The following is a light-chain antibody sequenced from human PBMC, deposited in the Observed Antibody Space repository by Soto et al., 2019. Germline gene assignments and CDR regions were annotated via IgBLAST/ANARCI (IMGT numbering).Light chain of an antibody. CDR2: GAS. Sequence: GMTMSLATVSVYPGERATLSCRASQSVSGNLAWYQQEPGQGPRLXIXGASTRATGIPARFSGSGSGTEFTLTISSLQSEDSAVYYCQQYGSSLGITFGQGTRLEIK. CDR3: QQYGSSLGIT. V-gene: IGKV3-15*01. J-gene: IGKJ5*01. CDR1: QSVSGN.